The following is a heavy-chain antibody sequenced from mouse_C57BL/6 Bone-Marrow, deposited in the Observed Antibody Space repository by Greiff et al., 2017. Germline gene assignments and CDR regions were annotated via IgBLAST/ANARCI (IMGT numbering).Heavy chain of an antibody. Sequence: EVKLVESGGDLVKPGGSLKLSCAASGFTFSSYGVSWVRQTPDKRLEWVATISSGGSYTYYPDSVKGRFTISRDNAKNTLYLQMSSLKSEDTAMYYCARPPSLMDYWGQGTSVTVSS. CDR3: ARPPSLMDY. CDR2: ISSGGSYT. J-gene: IGHJ4*01. V-gene: IGHV5-6*01. CDR1: GFTFSSYG.